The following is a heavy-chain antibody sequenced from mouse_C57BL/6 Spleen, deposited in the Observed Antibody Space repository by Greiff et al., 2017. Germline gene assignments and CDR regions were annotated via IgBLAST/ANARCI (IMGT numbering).Heavy chain of an antibody. D-gene: IGHD1-1*02. CDR2: IDPSDSYT. Sequence: VQLQQPGAELVRPGTSVKLSCKASGYTFTSYWMHWVKQRPGQGLEWIGVIDPSDSYTNYNQKFKGKATLTVDTSSSTAYMQLSSLTAEDSAVYYCAAMALYFEDWGKGTTLT. J-gene: IGHJ2*01. CDR3: AAMALYFED. V-gene: IGHV1-59*01. CDR1: GYTFTSYW.